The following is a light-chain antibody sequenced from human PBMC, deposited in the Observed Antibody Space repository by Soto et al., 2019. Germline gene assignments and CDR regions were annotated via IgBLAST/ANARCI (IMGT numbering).Light chain of an antibody. CDR1: SSDVGGYNF. CDR2: DVS. V-gene: IGLV2-14*03. Sequence: QSALTQPASVSGSPGQSITISCTGTSSDVGGYNFVSWYQRHPDKAPKLMIYDVSNRPSGVSSRFSGSKSGNTASLTISGLQAEDEADYYCSSYTASSTRVFGGGTKVTVL. CDR3: SSYTASSTRV. J-gene: IGLJ3*02.